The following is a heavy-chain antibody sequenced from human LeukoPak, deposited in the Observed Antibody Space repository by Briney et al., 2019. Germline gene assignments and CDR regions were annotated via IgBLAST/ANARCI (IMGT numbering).Heavy chain of an antibody. CDR1: GFTFSSYA. J-gene: IGHJ5*02. V-gene: IGHV3-23*01. CDR3: AKDFVRYFDLLLPFDP. CDR2: INNSGDKT. Sequence: PGGSLRLSCAASGFTFSSYAMSWVRQAPGKGLEWVSTINNSGDKTYYADSVRGRFTISRDNSKNTLFLQMDRLRAEDTAIYYCAKDFVRYFDLLLPFDPWGQGTLVTVSS. D-gene: IGHD3-9*01.